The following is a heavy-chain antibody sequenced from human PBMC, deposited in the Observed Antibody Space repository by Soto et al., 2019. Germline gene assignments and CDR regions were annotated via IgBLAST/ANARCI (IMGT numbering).Heavy chain of an antibody. CDR3: ARDQPGRYYYYGMDV. CDR2: ISYDGSNK. V-gene: IGHV3-30-3*01. Sequence: QVQLVESGGGVVQPGRSLRLSCAASGFTFSSYAMHWVRQAPGKGLEWVAVISYDGSNKYYADSVKGRFTISRDNSKNTLYLQMNSLRAEDTAVYYWARDQPGRYYYYGMDVWGQGTTVTVSS. J-gene: IGHJ6*02. CDR1: GFTFSSYA.